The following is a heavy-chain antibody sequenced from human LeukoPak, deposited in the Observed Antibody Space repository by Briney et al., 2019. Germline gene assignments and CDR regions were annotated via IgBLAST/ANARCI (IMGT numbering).Heavy chain of an antibody. V-gene: IGHV3-7*01. CDR3: ARDTDGSLDY. D-gene: IGHD1-26*01. CDR2: IKQDGSTK. Sequence: PGGSLRLSCAASGFTFSNSWMAWVRQAPGKGLEWVANIKQDGSTKHYADSLKGRFTISRDNPKSLLYVQMNSLRADDTAVYYCARDTDGSLDYWGQGILVTVAS. J-gene: IGHJ4*02. CDR1: GFTFSNSW.